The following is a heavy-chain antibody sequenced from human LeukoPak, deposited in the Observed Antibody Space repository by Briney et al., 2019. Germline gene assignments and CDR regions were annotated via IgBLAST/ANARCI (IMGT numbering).Heavy chain of an antibody. CDR3: AKDRRLGIVATFGS. D-gene: IGHD5-12*01. J-gene: IGHJ4*02. CDR1: GFTFSSYG. Sequence: GGSLRLSCAASGFTFSSYGMHWVRQAPGKGLEWVAVISYDGSNKYYADSVKGRFTISRDNSKNTLYLQMNSLRAEDTAVYYCAKDRRLGIVATFGSWGQGTLVTVSS. V-gene: IGHV3-30*18. CDR2: ISYDGSNK.